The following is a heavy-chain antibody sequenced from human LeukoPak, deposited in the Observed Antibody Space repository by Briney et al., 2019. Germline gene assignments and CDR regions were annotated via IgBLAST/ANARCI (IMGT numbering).Heavy chain of an antibody. D-gene: IGHD2/OR15-2a*01. CDR2: IKQDGSEK. CDR1: GFTFSSYS. V-gene: IGHV3-7*01. CDR3: ARGPTRANSTDY. J-gene: IGHJ4*02. Sequence: GGSLRLSCAASGFTFSSYSMNWVRQAPGKGLEWVANIKQDGSEKYYVDSVKGRFTISRDNAKNSLYLQMNSLRAEDTAVYYCARGPTRANSTDYWGQGALVTVSS.